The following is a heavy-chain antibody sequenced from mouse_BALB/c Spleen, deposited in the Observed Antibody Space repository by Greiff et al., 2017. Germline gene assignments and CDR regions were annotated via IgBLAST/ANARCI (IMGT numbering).Heavy chain of an antibody. CDR1: GFSLTSYG. D-gene: IGHD2-4*01. J-gene: IGHJ2*01. CDR2: IWSGGST. V-gene: IGHV2-2*02. Sequence: VKLQESGPGLVQPSQSLSITCTVSGFSLTSYGVHWVRQSPGKGLEWLGVIWSGGSTDYNAAFISRLSISKDNSKSQVFFKMNSLQANDTAIYYCARKGERDYDYYFDYWGQGTTLTVSS. CDR3: ARKGERDYDYYFDY.